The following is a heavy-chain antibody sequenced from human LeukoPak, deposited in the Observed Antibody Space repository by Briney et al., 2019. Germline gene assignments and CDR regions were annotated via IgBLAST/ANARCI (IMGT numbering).Heavy chain of an antibody. V-gene: IGHV4-4*07. Sequence: SETLSLTCTVSGGSISSYYWSWIRQPAGKGLEWIGRIYTSGSTNYNPSLKSRVTMSVDTSKNQFSLKLSSVTAADTAVYYCARHSRTYYDILTGPYGGSFDYWGQRMLVTVSS. CDR1: GGSISSYY. CDR3: ARHSRTYYDILTGPYGGSFDY. D-gene: IGHD3-9*01. J-gene: IGHJ4*02. CDR2: IYTSGST.